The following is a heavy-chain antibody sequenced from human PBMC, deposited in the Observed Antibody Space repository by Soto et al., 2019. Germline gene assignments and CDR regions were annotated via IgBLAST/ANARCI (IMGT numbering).Heavy chain of an antibody. D-gene: IGHD6-6*01. CDR2: IYWNDDK. CDR1: GFSLSTSGVG. J-gene: IGHJ4*02. CDR3: AHRRKGFEGYSSSSFDY. Sequence: SGPTLVNPTQTLTLTCTFSGFSLSTSGVGVGWIRQPPGKALEWLALIYWNDDKRYSPSLKSRLAITKDTSKNQVVLTMTNMDPVDTATYYCAHRRKGFEGYSSSSFDYWGQGTLVTVSS. V-gene: IGHV2-5*01.